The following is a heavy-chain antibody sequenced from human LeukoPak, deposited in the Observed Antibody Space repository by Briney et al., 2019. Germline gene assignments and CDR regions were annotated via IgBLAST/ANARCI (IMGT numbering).Heavy chain of an antibody. Sequence: GGSLRLSCAASGFTFSSYWMHWVRQVPGKGLVWVSRLSSDGINTVYADFVKGRFTISRDNPKNTVSLQMNSLRAEDTAVYYCAVVGATKAYWGQGTLVTVSS. CDR2: LSSDGINT. D-gene: IGHD1-26*01. J-gene: IGHJ4*02. V-gene: IGHV3-74*01. CDR3: AVVGATKAY. CDR1: GFTFSSYW.